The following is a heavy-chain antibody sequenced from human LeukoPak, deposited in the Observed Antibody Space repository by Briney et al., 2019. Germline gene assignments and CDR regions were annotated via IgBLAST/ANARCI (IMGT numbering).Heavy chain of an antibody. J-gene: IGHJ5*02. D-gene: IGHD3-3*01. CDR1: GFAFRTYA. V-gene: IGHV3-23*01. CDR2: ISGSGDKT. Sequence: GESLRLSCAASGFAFRTYAMSWVRQAPGKGLEGVSAISGSGDKTYYAESVRGRFTISRDNSENTLYLQMNSLRAEDTAVYYCAKDGTIFGVVITLNWFDPWGQGTLVTVSS. CDR3: AKDGTIFGVVITLNWFDP.